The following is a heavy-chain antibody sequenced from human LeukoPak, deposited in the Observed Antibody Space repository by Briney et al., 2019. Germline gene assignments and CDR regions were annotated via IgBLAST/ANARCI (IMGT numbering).Heavy chain of an antibody. D-gene: IGHD2-15*01. Sequence: ASVTVSCTASGYTFTTYGISWVRQAPGQGLEWMGWISAYNGNTNYAQKLQGRVTMTTDTSTSTAYMELRSLRSDDTAVYYCARDLEAATFAYWGQGTLVTVSS. CDR3: ARDLEAATFAY. CDR2: ISAYNGNT. CDR1: GYTFTTYG. J-gene: IGHJ4*02. V-gene: IGHV1-18*01.